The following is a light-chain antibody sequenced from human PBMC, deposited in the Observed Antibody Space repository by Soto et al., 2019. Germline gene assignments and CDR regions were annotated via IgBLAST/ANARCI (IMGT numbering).Light chain of an antibody. CDR2: LGS. J-gene: IGKJ4*01. Sequence: DIVMTQSPLSLPVTPGEPASISCRSSQSLLDSSGYNYLDWYLQKPGQPPQLLIYLGSNRAPGAPDRFSGSGSGTEFTLKISRVEAEDVGIYYCIQGLQTPLTFGGGTKVEIK. CDR1: QSLLDSSGYNY. CDR3: IQGLQTPLT. V-gene: IGKV2-28*01.